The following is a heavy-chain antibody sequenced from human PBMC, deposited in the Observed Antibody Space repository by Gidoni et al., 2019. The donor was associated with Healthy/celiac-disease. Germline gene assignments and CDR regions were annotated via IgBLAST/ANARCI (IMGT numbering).Heavy chain of an antibody. CDR3: ARAYCGGDCYLFDP. CDR1: GYTFTGYY. V-gene: IGHV1-2*04. J-gene: IGHJ5*02. CDR2: INPNSGGT. D-gene: IGHD2-21*01. Sequence: QVQLVQSGAEVKKPGASVKVSCTASGYTFTGYYMHWVRQAPGQGLEWMGWINPNSGGTNYAQKFQGWVTMTRDTSISTAYMELSRLRSDDTAVYYCARAYCGGDCYLFDPWGQGTLVTVSS.